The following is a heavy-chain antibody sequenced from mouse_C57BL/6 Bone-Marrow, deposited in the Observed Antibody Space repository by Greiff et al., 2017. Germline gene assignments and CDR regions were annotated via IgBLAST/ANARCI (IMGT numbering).Heavy chain of an antibody. V-gene: IGHV1-81*01. Sequence: VQLQQSGAELVRPGASVKLSCKASGYTFTSYAISWVKQRTGQGLEWIGEIYPRGGNTYYTEKFKGQATLTADKSSSTAYMGLRSLTSEDSEVYVCARRRDDGKAWFAYWGQGTLVTVSA. D-gene: IGHD2-3*01. CDR2: IYPRGGNT. J-gene: IGHJ3*01. CDR1: GYTFTSYA. CDR3: ARRRDDGKAWFAY.